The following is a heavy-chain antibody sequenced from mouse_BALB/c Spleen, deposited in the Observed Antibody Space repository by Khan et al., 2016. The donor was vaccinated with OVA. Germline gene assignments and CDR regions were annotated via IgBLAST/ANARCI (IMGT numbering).Heavy chain of an antibody. V-gene: IGHV9-3-1*01. D-gene: IGHD1-1*01. CDR2: INTYTGEP. Sequence: QIQLVQSGPELKKPGETVKISCKASGYIFTNYGMNWVKQAPGQGLKWMGWINTYTGEPTYADDFRGRFAFSLETSASTAYLPINNLKNEDTATYFCARGALYYGRGKNAWFDYWGQGTLVTVSA. CDR3: ARGALYYGRGKNAWFDY. J-gene: IGHJ3*01. CDR1: GYIFTNYG.